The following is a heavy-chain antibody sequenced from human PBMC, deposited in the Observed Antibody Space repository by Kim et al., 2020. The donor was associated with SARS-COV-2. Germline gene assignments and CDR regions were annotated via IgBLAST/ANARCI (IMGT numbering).Heavy chain of an antibody. Sequence: SETLSLTCAVYGGSFSGYYWSWIRQPPGKGLEWIGEINHSGSTNYNPSLKSRVTISVDTSKNQFSLKLSSVTAADTAVYYCARVRGRTMIVVVITPYFDYWGQGTLVTVSS. CDR1: GGSFSGYY. J-gene: IGHJ4*02. CDR3: ARVRGRTMIVVVITPYFDY. CDR2: INHSGST. D-gene: IGHD3-22*01. V-gene: IGHV4-34*01.